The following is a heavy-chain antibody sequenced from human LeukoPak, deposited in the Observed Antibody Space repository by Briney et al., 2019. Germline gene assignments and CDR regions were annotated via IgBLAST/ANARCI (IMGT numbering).Heavy chain of an antibody. CDR1: GFTFSSYS. D-gene: IGHD6-13*01. V-gene: IGHV3-21*04. J-gene: IGHJ3*02. CDR3: AKDWPSEWQQLPDYDAFDI. CDR2: ISSSSSYI. Sequence: PGGSLRLSCAASGFTFSSYSMNWVRQAPGKGLEWVSSISSSSSYIYYADSVKGRFTISRDNAKNSLYLQMNSLRADDTAVYYCAKDWPSEWQQLPDYDAFDIWGQGTMVTVSS.